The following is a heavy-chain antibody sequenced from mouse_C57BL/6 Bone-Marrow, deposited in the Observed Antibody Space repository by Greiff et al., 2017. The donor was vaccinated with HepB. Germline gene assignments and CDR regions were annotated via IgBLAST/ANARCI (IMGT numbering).Heavy chain of an antibody. CDR2: ISNGGGST. Sequence: DVMLVESGGGLVQPGGSLKLSCAASGFTFSDYYMYWVRQTPEKRLEWVAYISNGGGSTYYPDTVKGRFTISRDNAKNTLYLQMSRLKSEDTAMYYCARLGGYYGYYAMDYWGQGTSVTVSS. D-gene: IGHD2-3*01. J-gene: IGHJ4*01. CDR1: GFTFSDYY. CDR3: ARLGGYYGYYAMDY. V-gene: IGHV5-12*01.